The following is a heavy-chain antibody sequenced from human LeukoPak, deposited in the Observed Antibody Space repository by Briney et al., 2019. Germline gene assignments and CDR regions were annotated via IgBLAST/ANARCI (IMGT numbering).Heavy chain of an antibody. D-gene: IGHD1-26*01. CDR3: ARESGAFSPFGF. V-gene: IGHV4-4*02. Sequence: PSGTLSLTCAVSGGSILTTNWWSWVRQPPGKGLEWIGEFHLSGARNYNPSLKSRVSISIDKSRNQLSLELTSVTAADTAIYYCARESGAFSPFGFWGQGTLVTVSS. CDR2: FHLSGAR. CDR1: GGSILTTNW. J-gene: IGHJ4*02.